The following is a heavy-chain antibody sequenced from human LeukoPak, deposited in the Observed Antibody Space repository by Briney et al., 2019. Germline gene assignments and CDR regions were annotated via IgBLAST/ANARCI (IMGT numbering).Heavy chain of an antibody. CDR2: IYYSGST. D-gene: IGHD6-13*01. V-gene: IGHV4-31*03. Sequence: SQTLSLTCTVSGGSISSGGYYWSWIRQHPGKGLEWIGHIYYSGSTYYNPSLKSRVTISVDTSKNQFSLKLSSVTAADTAVYYCARYSSSWYRGLNAFDIWGQGTMVTVSS. J-gene: IGHJ3*02. CDR1: GGSISSGGYY. CDR3: ARYSSSWYRGLNAFDI.